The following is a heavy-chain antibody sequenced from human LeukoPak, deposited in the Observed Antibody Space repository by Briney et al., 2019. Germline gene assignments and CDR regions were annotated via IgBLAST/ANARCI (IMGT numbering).Heavy chain of an antibody. CDR3: ARVPPRDFWSGYYVDAFDI. CDR1: GGSVSSGSYY. J-gene: IGHJ3*02. D-gene: IGHD3-3*01. Sequence: SETLSLTCTVSGGSVSSGSYYWSWIRQPPGKGLEWIGYIYYSGSTNYNPSLKSRVTISVDTSKNQFSLKLSSVTAADTAVYYCARVPPRDFWSGYYVDAFDIWGQGTMATVSS. CDR2: IYYSGST. V-gene: IGHV4-61*01.